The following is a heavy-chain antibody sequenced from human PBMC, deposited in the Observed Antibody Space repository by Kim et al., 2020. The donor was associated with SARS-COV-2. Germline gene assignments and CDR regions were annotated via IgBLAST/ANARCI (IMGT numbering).Heavy chain of an antibody. J-gene: IGHJ6*03. CDR1: GYTLTELS. CDR3: ARAVSGYYYYMDV. CDR2: FDPEDGVT. D-gene: IGHD6-19*01. Sequence: ASVKVSCKVSGYTLTELSMHWVRQAPGKGLEWMGGFDPEDGVTIYAQKYQGRVTMTEDTSTDTAYMELSSLRSADSAVYYCARAVSGYYYYMDVWGKGTTVTVFS. V-gene: IGHV1-24*01.